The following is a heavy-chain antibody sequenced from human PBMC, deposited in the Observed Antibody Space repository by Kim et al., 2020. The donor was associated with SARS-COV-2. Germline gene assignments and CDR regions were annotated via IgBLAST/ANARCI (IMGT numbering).Heavy chain of an antibody. D-gene: IGHD6-6*01. CDR2: ISESSAST. CDR1: GFTFSNYA. Sequence: GSLRLSCAASGFTFSNYAMSWVRQAPGKGLEWVSAISESSASTYYADSVKGRITISRDNSKNTLYLQMNSLRAEDTAVYYCAKGRLASSSSVYWYFDLWGRGTLVTVSS. CDR3: AKGRLASSSSVYWYFDL. V-gene: IGHV3-23*01. J-gene: IGHJ2*01.